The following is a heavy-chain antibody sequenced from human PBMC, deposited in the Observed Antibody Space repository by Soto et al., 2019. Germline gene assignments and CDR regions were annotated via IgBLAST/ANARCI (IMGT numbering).Heavy chain of an antibody. CDR1: GFTFSRYW. CDR2: ISGDGGHT. Sequence: EVQLAESGGGVIQPGGSLRLSCAASGFTFSRYWIHWVRQAPGEGLVWVSRISGDGGHTYYAESVKGRFTVSRDNAKSTGYLQMNNLSAEDTAISYCARLGFVGEGDFWGEGVLVAVSS. D-gene: IGHD3-16*01. J-gene: IGHJ4*02. CDR3: ARLGFVGEGDF. V-gene: IGHV3-74*01.